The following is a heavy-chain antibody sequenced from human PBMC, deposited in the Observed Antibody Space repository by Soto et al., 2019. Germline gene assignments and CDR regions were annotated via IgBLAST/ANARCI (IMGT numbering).Heavy chain of an antibody. J-gene: IGHJ6*02. Sequence: QVQLVQSGAEVKKPGASVKVSCKTSGYTFTSYSIHWVRQAPGQRPEWMGWINTANGNTKYSQKFQGRVTITRDRSATTASMELNSLRSEDTDVYYCAREFGDTTIRSRYGMDVWGQGTTVTVSS. D-gene: IGHD1-26*01. CDR3: AREFGDTTIRSRYGMDV. CDR1: GYTFTSYS. V-gene: IGHV1-3*04. CDR2: INTANGNT.